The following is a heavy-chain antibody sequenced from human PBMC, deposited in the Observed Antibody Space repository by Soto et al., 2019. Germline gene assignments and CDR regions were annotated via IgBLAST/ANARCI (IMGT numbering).Heavy chain of an antibody. CDR2: ISYDGSNK. Sequence: GGSLRLSCAASGFTFSSYGMHWVRQAPGKGLEWVAVISYDGSNKYYADSVKGRFTISRDNSKNTLYLQMNGLRAEDTAVYYCAKDVTRTMIVIDYWGQGTLVTVSS. CDR3: AKDVTRTMIVIDY. D-gene: IGHD3-22*01. J-gene: IGHJ4*02. V-gene: IGHV3-30*18. CDR1: GFTFSSYG.